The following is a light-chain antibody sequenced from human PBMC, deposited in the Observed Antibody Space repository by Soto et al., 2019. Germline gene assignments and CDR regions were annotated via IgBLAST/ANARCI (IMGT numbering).Light chain of an antibody. V-gene: IGKV1-5*01. CDR1: HNIGSW. CDR2: GAS. Sequence: DIQMTQSPSTLAASVGGGGTITCPASHNIGSWFAWYQQRQGTPPNLLMHGASRLESGVPSRFSGSGSGTDFPLTITGLQPDDFGSYYRQQYNTYCTFGQGTKLDIK. CDR3: QQYNTYCT. J-gene: IGKJ1*01.